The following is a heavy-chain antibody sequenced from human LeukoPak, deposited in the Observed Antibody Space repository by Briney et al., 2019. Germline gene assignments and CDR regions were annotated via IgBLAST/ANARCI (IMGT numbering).Heavy chain of an antibody. V-gene: IGHV4-34*01. CDR1: GGSFSGYY. CDR2: INHSGST. CDR3: ARGGGWRQWLRRDPKPYEY. J-gene: IGHJ4*02. D-gene: IGHD5-12*01. Sequence: SETLSLTCAVYGGSFSGYYWSWIRQPPGKGLEWIGEINHSGSTNYNPSLKSRVTISVDTSKNQFSLKLSSVTAADTAVYYCARGGGWRQWLRRDPKPYEYWGQGTLVTVYS.